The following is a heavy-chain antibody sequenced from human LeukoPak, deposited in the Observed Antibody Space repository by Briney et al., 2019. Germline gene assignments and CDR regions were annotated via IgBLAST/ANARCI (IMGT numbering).Heavy chain of an antibody. CDR2: ISSEGKTT. CDR1: GFIFSPYA. CDR3: VKDRWVDH. V-gene: IGHV3-64D*06. D-gene: IGHD6-13*01. J-gene: IGHJ4*02. Sequence: GGSLRLSGSASGFIFSPYARHWVGQAPGKGLEYVSSISSEGKTTYYADSVKGRFTISRDNSKNTLYLQMSSLRPEDTAVYYCVKDRWVDHWGQGTLVTVSS.